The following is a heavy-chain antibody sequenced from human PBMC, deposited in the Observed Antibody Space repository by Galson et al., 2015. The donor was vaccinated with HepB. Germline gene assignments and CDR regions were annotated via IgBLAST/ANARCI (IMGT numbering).Heavy chain of an antibody. CDR1: GFTFSSYA. D-gene: IGHD5-24*01. V-gene: IGHV3-30*04. Sequence: SLRLSCAASGFTFSSYAMHWVRQAPGKGLEWVAVISYDGSNKYYADSVKGRFTISRDNSKNTLYLQMNSLRAEDTAVYYCASCRDGYNYPPCDYWGQGTLVTVSS. J-gene: IGHJ4*02. CDR3: ASCRDGYNYPPCDY. CDR2: ISYDGSNK.